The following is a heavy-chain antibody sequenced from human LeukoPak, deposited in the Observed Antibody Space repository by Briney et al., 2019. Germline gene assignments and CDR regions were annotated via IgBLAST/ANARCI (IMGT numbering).Heavy chain of an antibody. V-gene: IGHV3-21*01. D-gene: IGHD1-26*01. CDR2: ISSSSSYI. CDR1: GFTFSSYT. J-gene: IGHJ4*02. CDR3: AREVGATTFDY. Sequence: GGSLRLSCAASGFTFSSYTMNWVRQAPGKGLEWVSSISSSSSYIYYADSVKGRFTISRDNAKNSLYLQMNSLRAEDTAVYYCAREVGATTFDYWGQGTLVTVSS.